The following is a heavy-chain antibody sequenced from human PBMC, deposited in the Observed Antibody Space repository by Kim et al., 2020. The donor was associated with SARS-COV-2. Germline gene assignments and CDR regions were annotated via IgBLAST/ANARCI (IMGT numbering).Heavy chain of an antibody. CDR3: ARRGIVVVPAAISDYYGMDV. CDR1: GGSISSSSYY. J-gene: IGHJ6*02. CDR2: IYYSGST. Sequence: SETLSLTCTVSGGSISSSSYYWGWIRQPPGKGLEWIGSIYYSGSTYYNPSLKSRVTISVDTSKNQFSLKLSSVTAADTAVYYCARRGIVVVPAAISDYYGMDVWGQGTTVTVSS. V-gene: IGHV4-39*01. D-gene: IGHD2-2*02.